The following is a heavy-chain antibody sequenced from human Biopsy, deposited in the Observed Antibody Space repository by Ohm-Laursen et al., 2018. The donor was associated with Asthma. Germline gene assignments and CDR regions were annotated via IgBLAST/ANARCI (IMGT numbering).Heavy chain of an antibody. D-gene: IGHD3-22*01. Sequence: SLRLSCAASGFSFDDCAMHWVRQAPGKGLEWVSGISCNSGNIDYAVSVKGRFTISRDNAKNSLYLQMQSLRPEDTAFYYCAKSTEYYDSTDYLDFWGRGTLVTVSS. J-gene: IGHJ4*01. V-gene: IGHV3-9*01. CDR1: GFSFDDCA. CDR3: AKSTEYYDSTDYLDF. CDR2: ISCNSGNI.